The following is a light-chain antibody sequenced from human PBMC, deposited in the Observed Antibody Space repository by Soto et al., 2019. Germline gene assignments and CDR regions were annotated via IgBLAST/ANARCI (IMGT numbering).Light chain of an antibody. J-gene: IGKJ1*01. CDR3: QQYNTFPWT. V-gene: IGKV1-5*03. CDR2: KAS. CDR1: QSISSW. Sequence: DIQMTQSPSTLSASVGDRVTITCRASQSISSWLAWYQQKPGKAPKVLIYKASSLESGVPSRFSGSGSGTEFTLSISSLQPDDFATYYCQQYNTFPWTFGQGPKVEI.